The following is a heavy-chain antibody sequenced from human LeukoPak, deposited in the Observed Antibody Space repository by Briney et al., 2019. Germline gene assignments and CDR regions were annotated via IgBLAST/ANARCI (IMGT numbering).Heavy chain of an antibody. CDR3: ARERKTYGDYPGYYFDY. CDR1: GGSISSSSYY. CDR2: IYTSGST. D-gene: IGHD4-17*01. Sequence: PSETLSLTCTVSGGSISSSSYYWGWIRQPPGKGLEWIGRIYTSGSTNYNPSLKSRVTVSVDTSKNQFSLKLSSVTAADTAVYYCARERKTYGDYPGYYFDYWGQGTLVTVSS. J-gene: IGHJ4*02. V-gene: IGHV4-39*07.